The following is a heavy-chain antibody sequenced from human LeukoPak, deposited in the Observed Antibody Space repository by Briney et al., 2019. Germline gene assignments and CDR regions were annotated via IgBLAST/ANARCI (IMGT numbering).Heavy chain of an antibody. D-gene: IGHD5-18*01. CDR2: IANGNS. Sequence: SETLSLTCSVAGGSISTYYWNWIRQTPGKGLEWIGHIANGNSDYNPSLKSRVIISVDTSKSQFSLKLASVTAADTAMYYCARDKAHSYGRYFDPWGQGALVIVSS. CDR3: ARDKAHSYGRYFDP. CDR1: GGSISTYY. V-gene: IGHV4-59*01. J-gene: IGHJ5*02.